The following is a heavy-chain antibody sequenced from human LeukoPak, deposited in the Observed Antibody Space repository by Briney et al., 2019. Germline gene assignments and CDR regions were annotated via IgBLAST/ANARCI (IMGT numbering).Heavy chain of an antibody. CDR1: GGSISSYY. J-gene: IGHJ4*02. D-gene: IGHD5-18*01. Sequence: PSETLSLTCTVSGGSISSYYWSWIRQPPGKGLGWIGYIYYSGSTNYNPSLKSRVTISVDTSKNQFSLKLSSVTAADTAVYYCARDDGYSYGYGLDYWGQGTLVTVSS. V-gene: IGHV4-59*01. CDR2: IYYSGST. CDR3: ARDDGYSYGYGLDY.